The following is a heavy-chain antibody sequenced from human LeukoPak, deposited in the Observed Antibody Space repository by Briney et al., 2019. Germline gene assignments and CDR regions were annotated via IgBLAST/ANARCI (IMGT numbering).Heavy chain of an antibody. CDR3: ARAGRHPYYYDSSGFMGDAFDI. CDR2: ISYDGSNK. V-gene: IGHV3-30-3*01. D-gene: IGHD3-22*01. CDR1: GFTFSSYA. Sequence: PGGSLRLSCAASGFTFSSYAMHWVRQAPGKGLEWVAVISYDGSNKYYADSVKGRFTISRDNSKNTLYLQMNSLRAEDTAVYYCARAGRHPYYYDSSGFMGDAFDIWGQGTMVTVSS. J-gene: IGHJ3*02.